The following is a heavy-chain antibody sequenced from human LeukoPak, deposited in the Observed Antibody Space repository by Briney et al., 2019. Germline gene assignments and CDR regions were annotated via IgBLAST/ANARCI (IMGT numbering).Heavy chain of an antibody. CDR3: ARAHSSSGWFFDY. CDR2: IKEDGSKK. Sequence: GGSLRLSCAASGFTFSSYWMSWVRQAPGKGLEWVANIKEDGSKKYYVDSVKGRFIISRDNAKRSLYLQMNSLRAEDTAVYYCARAHSSSGWFFDYWGQGTLVTVSS. D-gene: IGHD6-19*01. J-gene: IGHJ4*02. CDR1: GFTFSSYW. V-gene: IGHV3-7*01.